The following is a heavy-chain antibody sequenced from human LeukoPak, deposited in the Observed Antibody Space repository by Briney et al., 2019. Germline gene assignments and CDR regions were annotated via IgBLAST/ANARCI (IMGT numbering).Heavy chain of an antibody. CDR2: ISYDGSNK. D-gene: IGHD3-22*01. CDR3: AKDSDSSGFIDY. V-gene: IGHV3-30*04. J-gene: IGHJ4*02. CDR1: GFTFSSYA. Sequence: PGGSLRLSCAASGFTFSSYAMHWVRQAPGKGLEWVAVISYDGSNKYYADSVKGRFTISRDNSKNTLYLQMNSLRAEDTAVYYCAKDSDSSGFIDYWGQGTLVTVSS.